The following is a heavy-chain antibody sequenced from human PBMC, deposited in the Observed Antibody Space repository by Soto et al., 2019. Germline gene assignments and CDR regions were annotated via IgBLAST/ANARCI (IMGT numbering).Heavy chain of an antibody. CDR1: GFTFSSYA. V-gene: IGHV3-23*01. J-gene: IGHJ6*02. Sequence: SGGSLRLSCAASGFTFSSYAMSWVRQAPGKGLEWVSAISGSGGSTYYADSVKGRFTISRDNSKNTLYLQMNSLRAEDTAVYYCAKHQGVPAASHSAGYYYGMDVWGQGTTVTVSS. CDR3: AKHQGVPAASHSAGYYYGMDV. D-gene: IGHD2-2*01. CDR2: ISGSGGST.